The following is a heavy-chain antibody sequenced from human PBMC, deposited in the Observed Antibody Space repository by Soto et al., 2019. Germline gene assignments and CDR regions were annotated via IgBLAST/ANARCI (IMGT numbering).Heavy chain of an antibody. CDR3: ARVGGLAARTFDY. CDR2: IYCSGST. D-gene: IGHD6-6*01. J-gene: IGHJ4*02. V-gene: IGHV4-59*01. CDR1: GGSISYFC. Sequence: SETLSLTCTVSGGSISYFCWIWIRQPPGKGLEWIGYIYCSGSTNYNPSLKSRVTISVDTSKNQFSLNLRSMSPADTAVYYCARVGGLAARTFDYWGPGTLVTVSS.